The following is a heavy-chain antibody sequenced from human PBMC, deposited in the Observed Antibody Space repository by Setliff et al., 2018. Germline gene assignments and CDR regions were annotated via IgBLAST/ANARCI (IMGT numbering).Heavy chain of an antibody. CDR2: IRYEGRNK. Sequence: GGSLRLSCTASGFIFNSYGMYWVRQAPGKGPEWVASIRYEGRNKQYGYSVKGRFSISRDNSKNTLYLQMSSLRVEDTAIYYCAKSDKQLVRGFGFDYWGQGTPVTVSS. CDR3: AKSDKQLVRGFGFDY. J-gene: IGHJ4*02. CDR1: GFIFNSYG. V-gene: IGHV3-30*02. D-gene: IGHD6-6*01.